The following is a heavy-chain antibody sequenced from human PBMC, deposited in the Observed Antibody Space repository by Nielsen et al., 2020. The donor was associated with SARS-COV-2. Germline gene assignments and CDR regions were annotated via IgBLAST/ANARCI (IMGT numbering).Heavy chain of an antibody. D-gene: IGHD6-19*01. CDR2: IHYTGNT. V-gene: IGHV4-30-4*01. CDR3: ARATGDGSTWPESLHR. CDR1: GGSIRTDYY. J-gene: IGHJ1*01. Sequence: SETLSLTCTVSGGSIRTDYYWTWIRPPPGQGLKWIGNIHYTGNTYYTPSLESRITISIDASKNQFSLKLRSVTAADTAVYYCARATGDGSTWPESLHRWGQGTLVIVSS.